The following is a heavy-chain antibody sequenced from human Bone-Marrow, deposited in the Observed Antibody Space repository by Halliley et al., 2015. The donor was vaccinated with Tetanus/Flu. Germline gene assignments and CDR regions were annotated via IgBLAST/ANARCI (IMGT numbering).Heavy chain of an antibody. D-gene: IGHD3-16*01. V-gene: IGHV3-23*01. CDR3: AMSHFSGGAFDH. J-gene: IGHJ4*02. Sequence: LEWVSTKSGSGDKTFYADSVKGRFTISRDNSKNTLYLEMSSLKVDDTAVYYCAMSHFSGGAFDHWGQGTPVSVSS. CDR2: KSGSGDKT.